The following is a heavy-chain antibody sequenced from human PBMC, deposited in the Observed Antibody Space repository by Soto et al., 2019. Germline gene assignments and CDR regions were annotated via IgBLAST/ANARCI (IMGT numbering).Heavy chain of an antibody. CDR3: AREVRSNTGWYWDY. V-gene: IGHV4-59*01. CDR2: IHHSGST. Sequence: QVQLQESGPGLVKPSETLSLTCTVSGGSIISYYWSWIRQSPEKGLEWTGYIHHSGSTLYNPSLNTRATVSLDRSNTPFSLKLTSVTAADTALYFCAREVRSNTGWYWDYWGQGTLVTVSS. J-gene: IGHJ4*02. CDR1: GGSIISYY. D-gene: IGHD6-19*01.